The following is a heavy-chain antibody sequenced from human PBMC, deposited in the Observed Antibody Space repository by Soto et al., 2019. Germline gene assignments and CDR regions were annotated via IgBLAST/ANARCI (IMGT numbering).Heavy chain of an antibody. J-gene: IGHJ4*02. Sequence: GESLKISCKGSGHSFVTHWIGWVRQMPGKGLEWMGIIYPGDSETKYSPSFQGQATISADKSISTAYLQWSSLKASDTALYYCVYTINGDFEYWGQGTLVTVSS. CDR3: VYTINGDFEY. CDR1: GHSFVTHW. V-gene: IGHV5-51*01. D-gene: IGHD3-9*01. CDR2: IYPGDSET.